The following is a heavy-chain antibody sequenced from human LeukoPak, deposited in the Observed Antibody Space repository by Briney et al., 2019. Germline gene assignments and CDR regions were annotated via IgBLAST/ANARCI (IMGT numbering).Heavy chain of an antibody. CDR1: GFTFSSYA. D-gene: IGHD2-2*01. V-gene: IGHV3-64*01. CDR2: ISSNGGST. J-gene: IGHJ6*03. CDR3: ARDHVGCSSTSCYGDRSYYYYMDV. Sequence: GGSLRLSCAASGFTFSSYAMHWVRQAPGKGLEYVSAISSNGGSTYYANSVKGRFTISRDNSKNTLYLQMGSLRAEDMAVYYCARDHVGCSSTSCYGDRSYYYYMDVWGKGTTVTVSS.